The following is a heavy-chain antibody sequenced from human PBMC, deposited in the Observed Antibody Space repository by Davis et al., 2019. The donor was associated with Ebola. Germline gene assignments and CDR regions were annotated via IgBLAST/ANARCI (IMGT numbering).Heavy chain of an antibody. V-gene: IGHV3-21*01. Sequence: PGGSLRLSCAATGFTFNSNSMNWVRQAPGKGLEWVSSITSDSGRTSYAESVKGRFIISRDNAKNSLYLQMNSLRAEDTAVYYCVVSMAREFWSSYYYGMDVWGKGTTVTVSS. CDR1: GFTFNSNS. CDR3: VVSMAREFWSSYYYGMDV. J-gene: IGHJ6*04. CDR2: ITSDSGRT. D-gene: IGHD3-10*01.